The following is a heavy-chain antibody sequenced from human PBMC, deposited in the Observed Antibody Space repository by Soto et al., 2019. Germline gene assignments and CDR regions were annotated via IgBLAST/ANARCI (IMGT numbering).Heavy chain of an antibody. V-gene: IGHV4-30-4*02. Sequence: PSETLSLTCSVSGGSISSGYYYWSWIRQPPGKGLEWIGNIYYSGNTYYNPSLKSRVTISVDTSKNQFSLKLSSVTAADTAVYYCAREGIAAAGIDYWGQGTLVTVSS. J-gene: IGHJ4*02. CDR3: AREGIAAAGIDY. D-gene: IGHD6-13*01. CDR2: IYYSGNT. CDR1: GGSISSGYYY.